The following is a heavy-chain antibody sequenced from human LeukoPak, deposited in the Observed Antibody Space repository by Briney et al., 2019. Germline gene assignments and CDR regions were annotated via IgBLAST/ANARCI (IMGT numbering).Heavy chain of an antibody. V-gene: IGHV4-59*08. J-gene: IGHJ4*02. CDR2: IYYSGST. Sequence: SETLSLTCTVSGGSISSYYWSWIRQPPGKGLEWIGYIYYSGSTNYNPSRESRLTLSVDTSKNQFSLKLNSVTAADTAVYFCARSRSSSSLLDFDYWGQGTLVTVSS. CDR3: ARSRSSSSLLDFDY. D-gene: IGHD6-13*01. CDR1: GGSISSYY.